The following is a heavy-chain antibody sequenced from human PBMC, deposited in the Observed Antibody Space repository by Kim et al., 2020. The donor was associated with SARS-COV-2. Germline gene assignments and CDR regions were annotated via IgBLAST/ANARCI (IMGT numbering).Heavy chain of an antibody. CDR1: GYIFTSND. Sequence: ASVKVSCKASGYIFTSNDINWVRQAPGQGLEWMGWVNPDSGNTGFAQKFQGRLTMTSNTSISTAYMELSSLRSEDTAVYFCARGANWFRYWGQGTLVTVSS. CDR3: ARGANWFRY. V-gene: IGHV1-8*01. J-gene: IGHJ4*02. CDR2: VNPDSGNT. D-gene: IGHD3-10*01.